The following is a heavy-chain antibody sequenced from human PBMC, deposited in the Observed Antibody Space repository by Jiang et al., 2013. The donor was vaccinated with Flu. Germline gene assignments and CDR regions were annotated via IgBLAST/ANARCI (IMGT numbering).Heavy chain of an antibody. V-gene: IGHV3-53*03. CDR3: ARGKYYFDY. J-gene: IGHJ4*02. Sequence: KGRFTISRDNPKNTLYLQMNSLRAEDTAVYYCARGKYYFDYWGQGTLVTVSS.